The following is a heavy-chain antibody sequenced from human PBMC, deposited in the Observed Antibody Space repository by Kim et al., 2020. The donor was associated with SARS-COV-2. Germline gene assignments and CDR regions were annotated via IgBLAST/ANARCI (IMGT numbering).Heavy chain of an antibody. CDR1: GYTFTSYA. V-gene: IGHV1-3*04. CDR2: INTGNHNT. D-gene: IGHD3-10*01. Sequence: ASVKVSCKASGYTFTSYAIQWVRQAPGQRLEWMGWINTGNHNTKYSKKFQGRVTFTRDTSASTAYMELSSLRSEDTAIYYCARAPMVRGVIIFYFDYWGQGTLVTVSS. J-gene: IGHJ4*02. CDR3: ARAPMVRGVIIFYFDY.